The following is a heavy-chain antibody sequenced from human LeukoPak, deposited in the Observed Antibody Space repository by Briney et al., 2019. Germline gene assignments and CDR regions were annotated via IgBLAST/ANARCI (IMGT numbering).Heavy chain of an antibody. Sequence: GGSLRLSCAASGFTFSSYGMHWVRQAPGKGLEWVAVIWYGGSNKYYADSVKGRFTISRDNSKNTLYLQMNSLRAEDTAVYYCARQEYSSPRGIDYWGQGTLVTVSS. CDR1: GFTFSSYG. J-gene: IGHJ4*02. V-gene: IGHV3-33*08. CDR2: IWYGGSNK. CDR3: ARQEYSSPRGIDY. D-gene: IGHD6-6*01.